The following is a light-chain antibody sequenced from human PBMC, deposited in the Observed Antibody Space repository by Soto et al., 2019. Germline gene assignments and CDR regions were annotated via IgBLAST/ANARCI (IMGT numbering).Light chain of an antibody. CDR1: SSNIGSNT. J-gene: IGLJ1*01. Sequence: QPVLTQPPSASGTPGQRVTISCSGSSSNIGSNTVNWYQQLPGTAPKLLIYSNNQRPSGVSDRFSGSKSGTSASLAISGLQSEDEADYYCAAWDDSLRVFGTGTKLTVL. V-gene: IGLV1-44*01. CDR3: AAWDDSLRV. CDR2: SNN.